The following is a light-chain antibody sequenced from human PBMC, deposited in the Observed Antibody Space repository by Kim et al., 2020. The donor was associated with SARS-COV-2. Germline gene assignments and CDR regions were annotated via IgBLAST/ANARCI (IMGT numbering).Light chain of an antibody. J-gene: IGKJ2*01. Sequence: SPQGERPTPSCSDRQSVSSSYFAWHQQKPRQAPRLLIYGASSRATGIPDRFSGSGSGTYFTLTISRLEPEDFAVYYCQQYGSSSYTFGQGTKLEI. CDR1: QSVSSSY. CDR3: QQYGSSSYT. V-gene: IGKV3-20*01. CDR2: GAS.